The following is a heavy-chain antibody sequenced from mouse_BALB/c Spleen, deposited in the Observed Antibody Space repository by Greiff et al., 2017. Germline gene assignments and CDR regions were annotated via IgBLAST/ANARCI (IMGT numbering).Heavy chain of an antibody. CDR1: GFTLSSYG. D-gene: IGHD2-4*01. J-gene: IGHJ2*01. V-gene: IGHV5-6-3*01. Sequence: EVKVVESGGGLVQPGGSLKLSCAASGFTLSSYGMSWVRQTPDKRLELVATINSNGGSTYYPDSVKGRFTISRDNAKNTLYLQMSSLKSEDTAMYYCARGGGDYDEDNFDYWGQGTTLTVSS. CDR3: ARGGGDYDEDNFDY. CDR2: INSNGGST.